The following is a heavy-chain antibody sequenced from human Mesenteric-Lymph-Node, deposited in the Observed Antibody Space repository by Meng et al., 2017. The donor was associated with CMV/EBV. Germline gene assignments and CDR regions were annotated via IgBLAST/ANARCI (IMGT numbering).Heavy chain of an antibody. D-gene: IGHD3-22*01. J-gene: IGHJ6*02. V-gene: IGHV1-2*02. CDR2: KNPDNGGA. CDR3: ATMTAQLVYYSFGLDV. Sequence: ASVKVSCKATVFTANYVHWLRQAPGQGLEGMGWKNPDNGGASYAQRFQGRVTMTRDTATSTAYRELSRLISDETAVNYCATMTAQLVYYSFGLDVWGQGTTVTVSS. CDR1: VFTANY.